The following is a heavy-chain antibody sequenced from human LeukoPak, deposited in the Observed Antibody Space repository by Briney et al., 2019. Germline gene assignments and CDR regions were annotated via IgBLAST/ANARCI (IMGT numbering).Heavy chain of an antibody. D-gene: IGHD3-9*01. CDR3: ARDEGGYDILAGYLDY. V-gene: IGHV3-64*01. CDR1: GFTFSNYV. CDR2: ISSNGGST. Sequence: GGSLRLSCAVSGFTFSNYVMHWVRQAPGKGLEYVSGISSNGGSTYYTNSVKGRFTISRVNSKNTLYLQMGSLRPEDMAVYYCARDEGGYDILAGYLDYWGQGTLVTVSS. J-gene: IGHJ4*02.